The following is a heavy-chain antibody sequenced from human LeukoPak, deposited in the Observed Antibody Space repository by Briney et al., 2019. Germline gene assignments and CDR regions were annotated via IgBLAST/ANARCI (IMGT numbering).Heavy chain of an antibody. CDR3: ARAAASTKHSSSWLYYYYYMGV. Sequence: GASVKVSCKASGYTFTSYGISWVRQAPGQGLEWMGWINPNSGGTNYAQKFQGRVTMTRDTSISTAYMELSRLRSDDTAVYYCARAAASTKHSSSWLYYYYYMGVWGKGTTVTISS. CDR1: GYTFTSYG. J-gene: IGHJ6*03. D-gene: IGHD6-13*01. CDR2: INPNSGGT. V-gene: IGHV1-2*02.